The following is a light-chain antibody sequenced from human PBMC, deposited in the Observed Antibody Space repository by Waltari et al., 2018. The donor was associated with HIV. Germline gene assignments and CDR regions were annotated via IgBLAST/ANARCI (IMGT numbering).Light chain of an antibody. V-gene: IGKV3-11*01. Sequence: IVLTHSAAILSLSPGEGVTLSCRASQDVGSYLAWYQHKPGQAPRPLSYDAANRATGIPARFSGGGSGTDFTLTISRLGPDDFALYYCQQRRRWPITFGQGTRIEI. CDR2: DAA. J-gene: IGKJ5*01. CDR3: QQRRRWPIT. CDR1: QDVGSY.